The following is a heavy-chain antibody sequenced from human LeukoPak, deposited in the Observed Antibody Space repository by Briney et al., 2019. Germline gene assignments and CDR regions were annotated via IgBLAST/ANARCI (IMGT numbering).Heavy chain of an antibody. J-gene: IGHJ4*02. CDR3: ARGATAMVSFYCDY. V-gene: IGHV3-23*01. CDR1: GFTFSSYA. D-gene: IGHD5-18*01. Sequence: GGSLRLSCAASGFTFSSYAMSWVRQAPGKGLEWVSVISGVGSSTYYPDSVKGRFTISRDNSKSTLYLQMNSLRAEDTAVYYCARGATAMVSFYCDYWGQGTLVTVSS. CDR2: ISGVGSST.